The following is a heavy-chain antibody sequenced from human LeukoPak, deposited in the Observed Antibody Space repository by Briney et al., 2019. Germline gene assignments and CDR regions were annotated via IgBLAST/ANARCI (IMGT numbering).Heavy chain of an antibody. V-gene: IGHV4-38-2*02. CDR1: GYSISSGYY. Sequence: SETLSLACTVSGYSISSGYYWGWIRQPPGKGLEWIGSGSTYYNPSLKSRVTISVDTSKNQFSLKLSSVTAADTAGYFCASPRGDDRGGNYTGYFHHGGQAILVTVSS. CDR3: ASPRGDDRGGNYTGYFHH. CDR2: SGST. D-gene: IGHD3-22*01. J-gene: IGHJ1*01.